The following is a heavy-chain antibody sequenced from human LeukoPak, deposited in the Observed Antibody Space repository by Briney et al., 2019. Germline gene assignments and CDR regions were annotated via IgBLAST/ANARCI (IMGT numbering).Heavy chain of an antibody. CDR1: GFTVSSND. Sequence: GGSLRLSCAASGFTVSSNDMSWVRQAPGKGLEWVSVIYSGGSTYYADSVKGRFTISRDNSRNTLYLQMNSLRAEDTAVYYCARGRWGAFDIWGQGTMVTVSS. CDR3: ARGRWGAFDI. CDR2: IYSGGST. V-gene: IGHV3-53*01. D-gene: IGHD3-16*01. J-gene: IGHJ3*02.